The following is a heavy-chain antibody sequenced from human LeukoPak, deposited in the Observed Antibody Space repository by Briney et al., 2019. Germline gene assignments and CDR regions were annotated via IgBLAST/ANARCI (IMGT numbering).Heavy chain of an antibody. Sequence: QAGGSLRLSCAASGFPFSNYAMSWARQAPGRGLEWVSTIIKSGAATHYADTVKGRFTISRDNSKNTVSLQMNSLTAEDTAVYYCAKLWGIQAWSFDYWGQGTLVTVSS. CDR3: AKLWGIQAWSFDY. V-gene: IGHV3-23*01. D-gene: IGHD5-18*01. CDR1: GFPFSNYA. CDR2: IIKSGAAT. J-gene: IGHJ4*02.